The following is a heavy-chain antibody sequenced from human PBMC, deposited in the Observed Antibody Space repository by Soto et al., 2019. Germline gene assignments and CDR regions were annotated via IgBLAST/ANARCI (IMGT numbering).Heavy chain of an antibody. J-gene: IGHJ6*03. CDR1: GYTFTSYG. Sequence: ASVKVSCKASGYTFTSYGISWVRQAPGQGLEWMGWISAYNGNTNYAQKLQGRVTMTTDTSTSTAYMELRSLRSDDTAVYYCARVIARRPAAMLHYYYYYMDVWGKGTTVTVSS. CDR3: ARVIARRPAAMLHYYYYYMDV. CDR2: ISAYNGNT. V-gene: IGHV1-18*01. D-gene: IGHD2-2*01.